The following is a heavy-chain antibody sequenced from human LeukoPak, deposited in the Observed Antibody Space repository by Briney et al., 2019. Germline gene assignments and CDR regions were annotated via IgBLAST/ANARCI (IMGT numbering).Heavy chain of an antibody. Sequence: ASVKVSCTASGYTFTSYAMHWVRQAPGQRLEWRGWINAGNGNTKYLQKFQGRVTITRDTSASTAYMEPSRLRSDDTAVYYCARYRSGGDDILTGYYRADWFDPWGQGTLVTVSS. V-gene: IGHV1-3*01. CDR2: INAGNGNT. J-gene: IGHJ5*02. CDR3: ARYRSGGDDILTGYYRADWFDP. CDR1: GYTFTSYA. D-gene: IGHD3-9*01.